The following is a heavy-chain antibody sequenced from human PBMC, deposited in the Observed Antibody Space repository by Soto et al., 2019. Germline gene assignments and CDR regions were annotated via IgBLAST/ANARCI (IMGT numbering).Heavy chain of an antibody. V-gene: IGHV1-3*01. CDR1: GSTFTSYP. J-gene: IGHJ4*02. CDR2: INAGNGNT. CDR3: AVASGSGSYPGCH. Sequence: ASVKVSCKASGSTFTSYPMHWVRQAPGQRLEWMGWINAGNGNTKYSQKFQGRVTITRDTSASTAYMELSCLRSEDTAGYYCAVASGSGSYPGCHWGQGSPFTVSS. D-gene: IGHD3-10*01.